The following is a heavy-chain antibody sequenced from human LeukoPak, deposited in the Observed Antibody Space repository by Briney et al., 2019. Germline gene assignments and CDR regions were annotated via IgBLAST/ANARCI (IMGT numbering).Heavy chain of an antibody. CDR1: GFMFRSSS. CDR2: ISASAGNI. CDR3: AKRPAAVRGVIPYVDY. D-gene: IGHD3-10*02. Sequence: GGSLRLSCAASGFMFRSSSMSWVRQVPGKGLEWGSTISASAGNIYYADSVKGRYTISRDNSKNTLFLQMNSLRAEDTAIYYCAKRPAAVRGVIPYVDYWGQGALVTVSS. V-gene: IGHV3-23*01. J-gene: IGHJ4*02.